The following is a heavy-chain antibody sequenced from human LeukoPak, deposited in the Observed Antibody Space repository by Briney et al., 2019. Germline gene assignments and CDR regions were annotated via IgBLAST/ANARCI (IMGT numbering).Heavy chain of an antibody. J-gene: IGHJ4*02. V-gene: IGHV3-21*04. CDR2: ITSDSRYR. CDR3: ARAQTYGDSRLLLDY. D-gene: IGHD4-17*01. Sequence: PGGSLRLSCEASGFSFSTYNMNWVRQAPGKGLEWISSITSDSRYRYYADSVKGRFTISRDNAKNSQYLQMNSLRVEDTALYYCARAQTYGDSRLLLDYWGQGTLVTVSS. CDR1: GFSFSTYN.